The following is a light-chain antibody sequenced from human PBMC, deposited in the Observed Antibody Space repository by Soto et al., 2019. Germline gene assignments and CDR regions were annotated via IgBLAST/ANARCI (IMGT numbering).Light chain of an antibody. J-gene: IGKJ1*01. CDR2: AAS. V-gene: IGKV1-39*01. CDR1: QSSNNY. Sequence: DIQMTQSPSSLSASVGDRVTITCRASQSSNNYWNWFQQKSGRGPTLLIYAASTLESGVPSRFTCRGSGTDFTLTIDHLQPDDFATYYCQQTYSVPWTFGQGTKVET. CDR3: QQTYSVPWT.